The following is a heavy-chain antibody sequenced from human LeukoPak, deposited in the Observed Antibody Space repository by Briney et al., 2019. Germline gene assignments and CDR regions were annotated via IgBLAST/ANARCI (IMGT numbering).Heavy chain of an antibody. D-gene: IGHD6-13*01. CDR1: GFTFSSYW. CDR3: ARTGYSSSWRHRFDYYYYMDV. J-gene: IGHJ6*03. Sequence: GGSLRLSCAASGFTFSSYWMSWVRQAPGKVLEWVANIKQDGSEKYYVDSVKGRFTISRDNAKNSLYLQMNSLRAEDTAVYYCARTGYSSSWRHRFDYYYYMDVWGKGTTVTISS. CDR2: IKQDGSEK. V-gene: IGHV3-7*01.